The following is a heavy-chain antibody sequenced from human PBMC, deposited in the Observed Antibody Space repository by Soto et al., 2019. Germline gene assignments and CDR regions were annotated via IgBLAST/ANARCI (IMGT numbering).Heavy chain of an antibody. J-gene: IGHJ6*02. CDR3: AREGYCSGGTCYSYGMDV. V-gene: IGHV1-18*01. Sequence: ASVKVSCKASGYTFSSYGITWVRQAPGQGLEWLGLVTGYNGNTNYNQKVQGRATMTTDTTTTTAYMELRSLGSDDTAVYFCAREGYCSGGTCYSYGMDVWGQGTTVTVSS. CDR2: VTGYNGNT. CDR1: GYTFSSYG. D-gene: IGHD2-15*01.